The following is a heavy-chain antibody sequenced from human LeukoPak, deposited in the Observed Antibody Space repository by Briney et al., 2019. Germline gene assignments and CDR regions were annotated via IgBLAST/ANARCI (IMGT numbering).Heavy chain of an antibody. V-gene: IGHV3-48*03. J-gene: IGHJ4*02. CDR3: ARVPPGSSSSYY. D-gene: IGHD6-6*01. Sequence: RQAPGKGLEWVSYISSSGSTIYYADSVKGRFTVSRDDAKNSLYLQMNSLRAEDTAVYYCARVPPGSSSSYYWGQGTLVTVSS. CDR2: ISSSGSTI.